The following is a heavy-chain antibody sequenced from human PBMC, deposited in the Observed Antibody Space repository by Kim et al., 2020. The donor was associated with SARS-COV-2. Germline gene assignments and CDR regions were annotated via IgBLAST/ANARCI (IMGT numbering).Heavy chain of an antibody. CDR1: GGSISSYY. CDR3: ARGVVLVATTSVCWFDP. Sequence: SETLSLTCTVSGGSISSYYWSWIRQPPGKGLEWIGNIYYSGSTNYNPSLKSRVTISVDTSKNQFSLKLRSVTAADTAVYYCARGVVLVATTSVCWFDPWGQGTLVTVSS. D-gene: IGHD5-12*01. J-gene: IGHJ5*02. CDR2: IYYSGST. V-gene: IGHV4-59*01.